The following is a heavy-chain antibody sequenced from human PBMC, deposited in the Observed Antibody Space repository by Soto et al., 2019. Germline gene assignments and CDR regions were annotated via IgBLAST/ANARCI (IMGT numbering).Heavy chain of an antibody. CDR2: ISRIGGTT. CDR1: GFTFSDYA. Sequence: EVRLLESGGRLVRPGGSLRLSCAASGFTFSDYALTWVRQAPGKGLEWVSSISRIGGTTYYAESVKGRFTVSRDDSRNTLFLQMNNLRAEDTALYYWAKDRSTKPIDYWGQGTLVTVSS. V-gene: IGHV3-23*01. J-gene: IGHJ4*02. D-gene: IGHD2-8*01. CDR3: AKDRSTKPIDY.